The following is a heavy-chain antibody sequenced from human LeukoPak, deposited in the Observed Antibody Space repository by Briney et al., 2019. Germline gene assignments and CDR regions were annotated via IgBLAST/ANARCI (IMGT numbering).Heavy chain of an antibody. V-gene: IGHV4-39*01. CDR2: IYYSGST. CDR1: GGSISSSSYY. D-gene: IGHD6-19*01. Sequence: PSETLSLTCTVSGGSISSSSYYWGWIRQPPGRGLEWIGSIYYSGSTYYNPSLKSRVTKSVDTSKNQFSLKLNSVTAADTAVYYCRAVAGKGFDYWGQGTLVTVSS. CDR3: RAVAGKGFDY. J-gene: IGHJ4*02.